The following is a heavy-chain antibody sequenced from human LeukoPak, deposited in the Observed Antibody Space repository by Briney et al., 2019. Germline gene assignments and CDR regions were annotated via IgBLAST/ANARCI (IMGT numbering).Heavy chain of an antibody. V-gene: IGHV1-18*04. CDR1: GYTFSNYG. J-gene: IGHJ4*02. CDR2: TSYNGNT. D-gene: IGHD6-19*01. CDR3: ARHSGSGWQALGY. Sequence: ASLKLSCKASGYTFSNYGISWVRQAPGLGLEWMGWTSYNGNTNYAQKFQDRVTMTTDTSTTTAYMELRSLESDDTAVYYCARHSGSGWQALGYWGQGTLVTVSS.